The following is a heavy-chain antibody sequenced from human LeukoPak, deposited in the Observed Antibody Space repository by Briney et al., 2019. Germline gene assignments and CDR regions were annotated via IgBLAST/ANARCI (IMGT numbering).Heavy chain of an antibody. Sequence: GGSLRLSCAASGFSFSSYGMYWVRQAPGKGLEWVAFIRYDGSNKYYADSVKGRFTISRDNSKNTLYLQMNSLRVEDTAVYYCAKDLADGYIFDFWGQGTLVIVSS. CDR1: GFSFSSYG. CDR2: IRYDGSNK. D-gene: IGHD5-24*01. V-gene: IGHV3-30*02. CDR3: AKDLADGYIFDF. J-gene: IGHJ4*02.